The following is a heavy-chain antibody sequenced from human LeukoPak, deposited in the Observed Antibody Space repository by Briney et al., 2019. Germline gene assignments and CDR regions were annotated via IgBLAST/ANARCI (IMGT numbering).Heavy chain of an antibody. Sequence: GGSLRLSCAASGFTLSSYAMSWVRQAPGKGLEWVSAISGSGGSTYYADSVKGRFTISRDNSKNTLYLQMNSLRAEDTAVYYCAKDLGYGDYDSYYYGMDVWGQGTTVTVSS. V-gene: IGHV3-23*01. CDR2: ISGSGGST. J-gene: IGHJ6*02. CDR1: GFTLSSYA. D-gene: IGHD4-17*01. CDR3: AKDLGYGDYDSYYYGMDV.